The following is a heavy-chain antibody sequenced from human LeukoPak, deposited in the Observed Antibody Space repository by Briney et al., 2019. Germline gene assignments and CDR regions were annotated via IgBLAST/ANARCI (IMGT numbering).Heavy chain of an antibody. D-gene: IGHD6-25*01. J-gene: IGHJ4*02. CDR1: GDSVSSDTSA. CDR2: TYYRSKWYN. V-gene: IGHV6-1*01. CDR3: VRGGHFDY. Sequence: QTLSLTCAISGDSVSSDTSAWNWIRQSPSRGLEWLGRTYYRSKWYNDYAASVKSRITINPDTSKNQFSLQLNSVTPEDTAVYYCVRGGHFDYWGQGTLVTVSS.